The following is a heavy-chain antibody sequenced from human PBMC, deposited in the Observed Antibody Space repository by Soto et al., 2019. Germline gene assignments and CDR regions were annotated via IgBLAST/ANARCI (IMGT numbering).Heavy chain of an antibody. CDR3: EKDGPRIGVAGTSWFDP. D-gene: IGHD6-19*01. CDR1: GFTFSSYG. V-gene: IGHV3-30*18. CDR2: ISYDGSNK. Sequence: QVQLVESGGGVVQPGRSLRLSCAASGFTFSSYGMHWVRQAPGKGLEWVAVISYDGSNKYYADSVKGRFTISRDNSKNTLYLQMSSLRAEDTAVYYCEKDGPRIGVAGTSWFDPWGQGTLVTVSS. J-gene: IGHJ5*02.